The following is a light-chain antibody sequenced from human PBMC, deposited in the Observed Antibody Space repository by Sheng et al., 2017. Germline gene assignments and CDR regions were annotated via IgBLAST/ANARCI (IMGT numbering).Light chain of an antibody. J-gene: IGKJ2*01. CDR3: QQYNSYPYT. V-gene: IGKV1-5*03. CDR1: QTISTL. Sequence: DIQMTQSPSALSASVGDRVTITCRASQTISTLLAWYQQEPGKPPKLLIYRASTLQSGVPARFSGSGSGTEFTLTISSLQPDDSATYYCQQYNSYPYTFGQGTKVDMK. CDR2: RAS.